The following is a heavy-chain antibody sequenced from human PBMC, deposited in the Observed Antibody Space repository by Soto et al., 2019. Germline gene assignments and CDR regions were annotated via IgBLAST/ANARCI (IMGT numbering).Heavy chain of an antibody. CDR3: AKGGPDAFCSGGRCYFDY. D-gene: IGHD2-15*01. CDR2: ISWNSNII. V-gene: IGHV3-9*01. Sequence: EVHLVESGGGLVQPGRSLRLSCAASGFTFDDYAMHWVRQVPGKGLEWVSSISWNSNIIGYADSVEGRFTISRDNAKNSLYLQMNSLRPEDTAFYYCAKGGPDAFCSGGRCYFDYWGQGILVTVSS. J-gene: IGHJ4*02. CDR1: GFTFDDYA.